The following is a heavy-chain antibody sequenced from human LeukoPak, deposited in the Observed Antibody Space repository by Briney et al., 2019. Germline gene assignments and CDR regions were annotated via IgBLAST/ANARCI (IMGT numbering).Heavy chain of an antibody. D-gene: IGHD3-10*01. Sequence: SQTLSLTCAISGDSVSSYSVGWNWIWQSPSRGLEWLGRTYYRSKWYIDYAVSVKSRISINPDTSKNQFSLQLDSVTPEDTAVYYCARVGGYGSGSYYGGYWGQGTLVTVSS. CDR2: TYYRSKWYI. J-gene: IGHJ4*02. CDR3: ARVGGYGSGSYYGGY. CDR1: GDSVSSYSVG. V-gene: IGHV6-1*01.